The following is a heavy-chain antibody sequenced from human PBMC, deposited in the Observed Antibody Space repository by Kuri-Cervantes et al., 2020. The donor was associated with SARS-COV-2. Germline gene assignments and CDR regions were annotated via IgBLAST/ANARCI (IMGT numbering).Heavy chain of an antibody. Sequence: ASVKVSCKASGYTFTGYYMHWVRQAPGQGLEWMGWINPNSGDTNYAQNFQGWVTMTRDTFISTAYMELSRLRSDDTAVYYCATSGTSTDHYFDYWGQGTLVTVSS. CDR1: GYTFTGYY. D-gene: IGHD1-14*01. J-gene: IGHJ4*02. CDR2: INPNSGDT. CDR3: ATSGTSTDHYFDY. V-gene: IGHV1-2*04.